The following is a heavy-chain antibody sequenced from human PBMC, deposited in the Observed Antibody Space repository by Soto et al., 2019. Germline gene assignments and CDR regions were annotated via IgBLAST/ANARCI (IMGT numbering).Heavy chain of an antibody. Sequence: QVQLVQSGAEVKKPGASVKVSCKASGYTFTSYGISWVRQAPGQGLEWMGWISAYNGNTNYAQKLQGRVTMTTDTSTSTADMELRSLRSDDTAMYDCARYVAARRKGGERYFDYWGQGTLVTVSS. D-gene: IGHD6-6*01. CDR1: GYTFTSYG. CDR2: ISAYNGNT. V-gene: IGHV1-18*04. CDR3: ARYVAARRKGGERYFDY. J-gene: IGHJ4*02.